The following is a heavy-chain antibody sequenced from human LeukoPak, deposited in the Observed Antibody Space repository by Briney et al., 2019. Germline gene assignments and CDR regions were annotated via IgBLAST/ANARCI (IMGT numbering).Heavy chain of an antibody. CDR1: GFIFSNAW. J-gene: IGHJ5*02. V-gene: IGHV3-15*01. CDR3: STTIGTHPDPTNLLPIQFDP. CDR2: IKRKNDGGTT. Sequence: PGGSLRLSCAASGFIFSNAWMSWVRQAPGKGLEWVDRIKRKNDGGTTDYAAPVKGRFTISREDSKDTLYLQMNSLKIEDTAVYYCSTTIGTHPDPTNLLPIQFDPWGQGTLVTVSS. D-gene: IGHD1-1*01.